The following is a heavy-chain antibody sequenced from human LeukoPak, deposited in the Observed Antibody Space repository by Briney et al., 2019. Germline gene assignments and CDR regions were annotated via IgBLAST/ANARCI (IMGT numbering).Heavy chain of an antibody. CDR3: AKANYYDSSGYYRGYPFDY. D-gene: IGHD3-22*01. J-gene: IGHJ4*02. CDR2: ISGSGGST. Sequence: GGSLRLSCAASGFTFSSYAMSWVRQAPGKGLEWVSAISGSGGSTYYADSVKGRFTISRDNSKNTLYLQMNSLRAEDTAVYYCAKANYYDSSGYYRGYPFDYWGQGTLVTVSS. V-gene: IGHV3-23*01. CDR1: GFTFSSYA.